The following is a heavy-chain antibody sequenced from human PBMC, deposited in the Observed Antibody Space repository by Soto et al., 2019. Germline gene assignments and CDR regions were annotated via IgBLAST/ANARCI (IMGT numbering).Heavy chain of an antibody. J-gene: IGHJ5*02. Sequence: ESGGGVVQPGRSLRLSCAASGFTFSSYAMHWVRQAPGKGLEWVAVISYDGSNKYYADSVKGRFTISRDNSKNTLYLQMNSLRAEDTAVYYCAKDLSAGSSGWNWFDPWGQGTLVTVSS. CDR3: AKDLSAGSSGWNWFDP. D-gene: IGHD6-19*01. CDR1: GFTFSSYA. CDR2: ISYDGSNK. V-gene: IGHV3-30*04.